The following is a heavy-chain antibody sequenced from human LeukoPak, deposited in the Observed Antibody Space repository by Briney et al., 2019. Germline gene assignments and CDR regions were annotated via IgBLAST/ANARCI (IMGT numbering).Heavy chain of an antibody. V-gene: IGHV3-21*01. CDR2: ISSSSSYI. Sequence: PGGSLRLSCAASGFTFSSYSMNWVRQAPGKGLEWVSSISSSSSYIYYADSVRGRFTISRDNAKNSLYLQKNSLRAEDTAVYYCAREKDSGYDFGDAFDIWGQGTMVTVSS. CDR1: GFTFSSYS. J-gene: IGHJ3*02. CDR3: AREKDSGYDFGDAFDI. D-gene: IGHD5-12*01.